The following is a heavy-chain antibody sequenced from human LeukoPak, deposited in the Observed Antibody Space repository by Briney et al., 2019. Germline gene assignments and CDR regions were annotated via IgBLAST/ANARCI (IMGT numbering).Heavy chain of an antibody. V-gene: IGHV3-30*04. Sequence: PGGSLRLSCAASGFTFSSYAMHWVRQAPGKGLEWVAVISYDGSNKYYADSVKGRFTISRDNSKNTLYLQMNSLRAEDTAVYYCARGGGTVTTESYLYWGQGTLVTVSS. CDR2: ISYDGSNK. D-gene: IGHD4-17*01. J-gene: IGHJ4*02. CDR3: ARGGGTVTTESYLY. CDR1: GFTFSSYA.